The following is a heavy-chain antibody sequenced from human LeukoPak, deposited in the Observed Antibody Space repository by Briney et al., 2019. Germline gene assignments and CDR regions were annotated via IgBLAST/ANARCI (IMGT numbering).Heavy chain of an antibody. CDR3: ARLPERSDLLPSYANSFDW. Sequence: PSETLSLTCTVSGYSISNAYYWAWIRQPPGKGLEWIGNIHYSGSTYYNASLNSRITMSIDTSKNRFSLRLSSVTAADTAVFFCARLPERSDLLPSYANSFDWWGQGTLVTVSS. V-gene: IGHV4-38-2*02. D-gene: IGHD3-9*01. CDR2: IHYSGST. CDR1: GYSISNAYY. J-gene: IGHJ4*02.